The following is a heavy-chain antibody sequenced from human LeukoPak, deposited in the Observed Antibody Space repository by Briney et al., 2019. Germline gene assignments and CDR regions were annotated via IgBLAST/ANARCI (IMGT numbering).Heavy chain of an antibody. CDR2: MYHSGST. CDR1: GYSISSAYY. CDR3: ARGFRGDNFDY. D-gene: IGHD7-27*01. J-gene: IGHJ4*02. Sequence: PSETPSLTCSVSGYSISSAYYWGWIRPPPGKGLEWIGTMYHSGSTNYNPSLKSRVTISVDTSKNQFSLKLSSVTAADTAVYFCARGFRGDNFDYWGQGTLVTVSS. V-gene: IGHV4-38-2*02.